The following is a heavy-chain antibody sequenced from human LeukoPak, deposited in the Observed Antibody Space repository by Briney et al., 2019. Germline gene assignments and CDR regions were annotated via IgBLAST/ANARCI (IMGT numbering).Heavy chain of an antibody. Sequence: PSETLSLTCAVSTDSFSSHYWTWIRQPPGKGLEWIGYISYIGSTNYNPSLKNRVTISIDPSKNQFSLKLSSVTAADTAVYYCARDLVTVTKGFDIWGQGTMVSVSS. J-gene: IGHJ3*02. CDR1: TDSFSSHY. CDR3: ARDLVTVTKGFDI. D-gene: IGHD4-17*01. CDR2: ISYIGST. V-gene: IGHV4-59*11.